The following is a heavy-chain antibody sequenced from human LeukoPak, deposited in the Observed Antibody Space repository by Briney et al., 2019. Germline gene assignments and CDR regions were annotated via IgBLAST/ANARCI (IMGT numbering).Heavy chain of an antibody. Sequence: SETLSLTCTVSGGSISSGDYYRSWIRQPPGKGLEWIGYIYYSGSTYYNPSLKSRVTISVDTSKNQFSLKLSSVTAADTAVYYCARDRHYYDSSGYSDAFDIWGQGTMVTVSS. CDR2: IYYSGST. D-gene: IGHD3-22*01. CDR3: ARDRHYYDSSGYSDAFDI. CDR1: GGSISSGDYY. V-gene: IGHV4-30-4*01. J-gene: IGHJ3*02.